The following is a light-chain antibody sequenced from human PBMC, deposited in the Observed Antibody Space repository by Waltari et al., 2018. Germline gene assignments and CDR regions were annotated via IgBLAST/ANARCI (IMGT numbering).Light chain of an antibody. CDR3: HQYFKLPRT. CDR1: QSVLDSSNNENY. Sequence: DIVMTQSPDSLAVSLGERATINCKSSQSVLDSSNNENYLAWYQQKPGQPPKSLIYWASTRESGVPDLISGSGSGTDFTLTIGSLQAEDVAFYYCHQYFKLPRTFGQGTKVEIK. CDR2: WAS. J-gene: IGKJ1*01. V-gene: IGKV4-1*01.